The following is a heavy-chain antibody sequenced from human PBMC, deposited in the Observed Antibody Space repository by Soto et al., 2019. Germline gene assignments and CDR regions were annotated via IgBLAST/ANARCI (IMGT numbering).Heavy chain of an antibody. D-gene: IGHD3-3*01. CDR3: ASFPSEGDYDFWSGQSYFDY. CDR2: IYYSGST. V-gene: IGHV4-39*01. J-gene: IGHJ4*02. Sequence: SETLSLTCTVSGGSISSSSYYWGWIRQPPGKGLEWIGSIYYSGSTYYNPSLKSRVTISVDTSKNQFSLKLSSVTAADTAVYYCASFPSEGDYDFWSGQSYFDYWGQGTLVTVSS. CDR1: GGSISSSSYY.